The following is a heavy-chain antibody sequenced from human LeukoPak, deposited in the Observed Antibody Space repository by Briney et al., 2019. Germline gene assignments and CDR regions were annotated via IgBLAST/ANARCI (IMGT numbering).Heavy chain of an antibody. CDR1: EFTFSKSW. Sequence: GGSLRLSCAASEFTFSKSWMNWVRQAPGMGLEWVGLIKRKTEGETTDYAAPVKGRFTISKDDSTNTLYLHMNSLRFEDTAVYYCTADLEVSSGTNPDSWGQGTLVTVSS. J-gene: IGHJ4*02. D-gene: IGHD4/OR15-4a*01. CDR3: TADLEVSSGTNPDS. CDR2: IKRKTEGETT. V-gene: IGHV3-15*01.